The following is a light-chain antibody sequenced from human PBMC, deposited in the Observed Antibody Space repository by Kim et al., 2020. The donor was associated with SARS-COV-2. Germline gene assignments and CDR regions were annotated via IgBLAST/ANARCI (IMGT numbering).Light chain of an antibody. CDR3: QQYNRWPPYI. CDR2: GAS. V-gene: IGKV3-15*01. Sequence: VFPGDKPAFSFRATQSVTRNLALSQQSPGQAPRLLIYGASIRATGIPDRFSGSGSGTEFTLTISSLQPEDFALYYCQQYNRWPPYIFGQGTKLEI. CDR1: QSVTRN. J-gene: IGKJ2*01.